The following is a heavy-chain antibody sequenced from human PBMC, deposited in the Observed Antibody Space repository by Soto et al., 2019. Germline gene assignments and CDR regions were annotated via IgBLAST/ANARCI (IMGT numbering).Heavy chain of an antibody. V-gene: IGHV3-15*07. CDR2: IKSKTDGGTT. D-gene: IGHD3-10*01. Sequence: GESLKISCAASGFTFSNAWMNWVRQAPGKGLEWVGRIKSKTDGGTTDYAAPVKGRFTISRDDSKNTLYLQMNSLKTEDTAVYYCTTADPALSDAFDIWGQGTMVTVSS. CDR1: GFTFSNAW. CDR3: TTADPALSDAFDI. J-gene: IGHJ3*02.